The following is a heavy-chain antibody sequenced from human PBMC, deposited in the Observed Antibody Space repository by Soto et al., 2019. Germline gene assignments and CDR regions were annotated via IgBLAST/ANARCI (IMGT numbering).Heavy chain of an antibody. V-gene: IGHV2-5*01. J-gene: IGHJ4*02. CDR3: AHRPSGWYLFDY. CDR1: GFSLSTSGLG. CDR2: IYWNDDK. D-gene: IGHD6-19*01. Sequence: QITLKESGPTLVRPTQTLTLTCTFSGFSLSTSGLGVGWIRQPPGKALEWLALIYWNDDKRYSPSLKARLTITKDTSTNQVVLTMTNMDPVDTATYYCAHRPSGWYLFDYWGQGNLVTVSS.